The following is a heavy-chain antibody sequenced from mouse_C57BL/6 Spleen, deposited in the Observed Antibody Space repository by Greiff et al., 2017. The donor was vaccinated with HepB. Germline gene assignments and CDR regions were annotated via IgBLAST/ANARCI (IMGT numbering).Heavy chain of an antibody. V-gene: IGHV3-6*01. CDR3: ARDGSSYVEMDY. CDR1: GYSITSGYY. CDR2: ISYDGSN. J-gene: IGHJ4*01. D-gene: IGHD1-1*01. Sequence: EVKLMESGPGLVKPSQSLSLTCSVTGYSITSGYYWNWIRQFPGNKLEWMGYISYDGSNNYNPSLKNRISITRDTSKNQFFLKLNSVTTEDTATYYCARDGSSYVEMDYWGQGTSVTVSS.